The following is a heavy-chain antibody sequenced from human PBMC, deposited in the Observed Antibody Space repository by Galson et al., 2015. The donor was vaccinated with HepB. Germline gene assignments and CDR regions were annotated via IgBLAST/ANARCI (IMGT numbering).Heavy chain of an antibody. CDR1: GFTFSSYS. D-gene: IGHD6-19*01. J-gene: IGHJ3*02. V-gene: IGHV3-21*01. CDR2: ISSSSSYI. CDR3: ARDFVGGYSSGWSDAFDI. Sequence: SLRLSCAASGFTFSSYSMNWVRQAPGKGLEWVSSISSSSSYIYYADSVKGRFTISRDNAKNSLYLQMNSLRAEDTAVYYCARDFVGGYSSGWSDAFDIWGQGTMVTVSS.